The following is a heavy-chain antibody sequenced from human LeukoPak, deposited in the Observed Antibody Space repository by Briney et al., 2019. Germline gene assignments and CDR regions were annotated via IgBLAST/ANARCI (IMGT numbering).Heavy chain of an antibody. CDR1: GYTFTSYY. J-gene: IGHJ6*03. Sequence: ASVKVSCKASGYTFTSYYIHWVRQAPGQGLEWMGIINPSGGSTSYAQKFQGRVTMTRDTSISTAYMELRSLRSDDSAVYYCARGAVPVYYYYMDVWGKGTTVTVSS. V-gene: IGHV1-46*01. CDR3: ARGAVPVYYYYMDV. D-gene: IGHD2-2*01. CDR2: INPSGGST.